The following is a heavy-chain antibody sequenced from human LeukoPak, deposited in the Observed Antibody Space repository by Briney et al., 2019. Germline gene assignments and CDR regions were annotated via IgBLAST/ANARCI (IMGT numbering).Heavy chain of an antibody. CDR2: INPNSGDT. D-gene: IGHD3-16*01. CDR3: ARARGTRAFDI. J-gene: IGHJ3*02. Sequence: GASVKVSCKASGYTFTSYGISWVRQAPGQGPEWMGWINPNSGDTNYGQKFQGRVTMTRDKSITTVYMELSRLRSDDTVIYYCARARGTRAFDIWGQGTMVTVSS. CDR1: GYTFTSYG. V-gene: IGHV1-2*02.